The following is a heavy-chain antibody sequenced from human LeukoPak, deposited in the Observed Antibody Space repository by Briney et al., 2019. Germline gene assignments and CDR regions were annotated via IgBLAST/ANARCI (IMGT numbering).Heavy chain of an antibody. CDR1: GGSFSGYY. V-gene: IGHV4-34*01. CDR2: INHSGST. J-gene: IGHJ6*03. Sequence: SETLSLTCAVYGGSFSGYYWGWIRQPPGKGLEWIGEINHSGSTNYNPSLKSRVTISVGTSKNQFSLKLSSVTAADTAVYYCARKKDYMDVWGKGTTVTVSS. CDR3: ARKKDYMDV.